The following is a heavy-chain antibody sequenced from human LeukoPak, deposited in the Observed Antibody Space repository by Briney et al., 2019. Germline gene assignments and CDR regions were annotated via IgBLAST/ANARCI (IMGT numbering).Heavy chain of an antibody. CDR1: GFTVTTNY. J-gene: IGHJ6*03. CDR2: ISSSSSYI. D-gene: IGHD3-22*01. V-gene: IGHV3-21*01. CDR3: ARASYYYDSSGYSSGYYYYMDV. Sequence: PGGSLRLSCAASGFTVTTNYMSWIRQAPGKGLEWVSSISSSSSYIYYADSVKGRFTISRDNAKNSLYLQMNSLRAEDTAVYYCARASYYYDSSGYSSGYYYYMDVWGKGTTVTVSS.